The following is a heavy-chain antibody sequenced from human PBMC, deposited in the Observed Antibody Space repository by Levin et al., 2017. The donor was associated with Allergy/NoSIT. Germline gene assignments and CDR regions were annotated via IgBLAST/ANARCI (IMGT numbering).Heavy chain of an antibody. V-gene: IGHV1-69*01. Sequence: KISCKASGGTFSSYAISWVRQAPGQGLEWMGGIIPIFGTANYAQKFQGRVTITADESTSTAYMELSSLRSEDTAVYYCARNPSPGSGSYYPHYYGMDVWGQGTTVTVSS. CDR2: IIPIFGTA. D-gene: IGHD3-10*01. CDR3: ARNPSPGSGSYYPHYYGMDV. J-gene: IGHJ6*02. CDR1: GGTFSSYA.